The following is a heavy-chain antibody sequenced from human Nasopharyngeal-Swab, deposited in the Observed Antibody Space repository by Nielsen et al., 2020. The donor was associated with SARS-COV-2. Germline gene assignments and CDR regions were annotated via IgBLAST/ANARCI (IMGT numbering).Heavy chain of an antibody. CDR1: GFSFDNFP. Sequence: RGSLRLSCEASGFSFDNFPMNWVRQAPGRGLEWISNIRTSVEGGMFYADSVKGRFTISRDSFKNTLYLQLNSLRAEDTAVYYCASLFLSVGAFDYYYYGMDVWGQGTTVTVSS. J-gene: IGHJ6*02. V-gene: IGHV3-48*01. D-gene: IGHD1-26*01. CDR2: IRTSVEGGM. CDR3: ASLFLSVGAFDYYYYGMDV.